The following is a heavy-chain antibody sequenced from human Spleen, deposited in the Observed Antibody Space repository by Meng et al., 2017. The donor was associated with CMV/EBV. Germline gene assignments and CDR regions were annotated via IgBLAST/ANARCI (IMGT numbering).Heavy chain of an antibody. CDR1: GGSFSGYY. Sequence: YGGSFSGYYWSWIRQPPGKGLEWIGEINHSGSTNYNPSLKSRVTISVDTSKNQFSLKLSSVTAADTAVYYCARIAYYDSSGNPLDYWGQGTLVTVSS. V-gene: IGHV4-34*01. CDR3: ARIAYYDSSGNPLDY. CDR2: INHSGST. D-gene: IGHD3-22*01. J-gene: IGHJ4*02.